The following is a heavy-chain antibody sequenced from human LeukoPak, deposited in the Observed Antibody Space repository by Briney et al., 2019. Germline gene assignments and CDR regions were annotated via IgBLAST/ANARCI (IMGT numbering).Heavy chain of an antibody. CDR3: AATFYYDSETFSSPFDY. V-gene: IGHV3-72*01. CDR2: SRNKANSYTT. CDR1: GFTFSDHY. J-gene: IGHJ4*02. D-gene: IGHD3-10*01. Sequence: GGSLRLSCAASGFTFSDHYMDWVRQAPGKGLEWVGRSRNKANSYTTEYAASVKGRFTISRDDSTNSLYLQMNSLKTEDTAVYYCAATFYYDSETFSSPFDYWGQGTLVTVSS.